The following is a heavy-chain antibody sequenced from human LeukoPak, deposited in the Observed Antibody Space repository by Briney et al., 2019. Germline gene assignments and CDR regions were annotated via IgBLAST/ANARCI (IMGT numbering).Heavy chain of an antibody. J-gene: IGHJ6*02. Sequence: GGSLRLSCAASGFTFSSYAMHWVRQAPGKGLEGVAVISYDGSNKYYADSVKGRFTISRDNSKNTLYLQMNSLRAEDTAVYYCARPIWFGELPVHYYYGMDVWGQGTTVTVSS. D-gene: IGHD3-10*01. CDR1: GFTFSSYA. CDR3: ARPIWFGELPVHYYYGMDV. V-gene: IGHV3-30-3*01. CDR2: ISYDGSNK.